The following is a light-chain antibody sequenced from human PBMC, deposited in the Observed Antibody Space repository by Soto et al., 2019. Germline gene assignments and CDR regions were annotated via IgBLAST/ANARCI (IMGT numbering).Light chain of an antibody. Sequence: IVMTQSPATQSVAPGARGPLSNRASQSLGGSLAWYQQKPGQAPRLLIYGASTRVTGIPARFSGSGSGTEFTLTISSLQSEDFAVYSCQQYKNGWTLGQGTKVDIK. CDR1: QSLGGS. J-gene: IGKJ1*01. CDR3: QQYKNGWT. V-gene: IGKV3-15*01. CDR2: GAS.